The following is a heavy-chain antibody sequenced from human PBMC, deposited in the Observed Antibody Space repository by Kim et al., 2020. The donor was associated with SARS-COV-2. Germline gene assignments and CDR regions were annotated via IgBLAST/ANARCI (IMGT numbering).Heavy chain of an antibody. Sequence: GGSLRLSCITSGITFKNYGMHWVRQAPGKGLEWVAVIWFDGSNAFYEDSVKGRFTISRDNSKNILYLHMNSLRAEDTAVYYCAKAGSVGTYYYYGLGVWGQGTTVTVSS. CDR2: IWFDGSNA. D-gene: IGHD1-1*01. CDR3: AKAGSVGTYYYYGLGV. V-gene: IGHV3-33*06. J-gene: IGHJ6*02. CDR1: GITFKNYG.